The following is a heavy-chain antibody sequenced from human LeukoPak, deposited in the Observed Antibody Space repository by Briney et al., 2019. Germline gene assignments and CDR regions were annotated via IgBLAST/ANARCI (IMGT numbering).Heavy chain of an antibody. V-gene: IGHV3-23*01. D-gene: IGHD2-2*01. Sequence: PGGSLRLSCAASGFTFSSYAMSWVRQAPGKGLEWVSAISGSGSSTYYADSVKGRFTISRDNSKNTLYLQMNSLRAEDTAVYYCAKGSGTSWYRYYFDYWGQGTLVTVSS. CDR2: ISGSGSST. CDR3: AKGSGTSWYRYYFDY. CDR1: GFTFSSYA. J-gene: IGHJ4*02.